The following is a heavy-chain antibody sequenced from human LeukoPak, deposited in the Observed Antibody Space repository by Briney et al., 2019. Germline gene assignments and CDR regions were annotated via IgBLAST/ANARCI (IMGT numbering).Heavy chain of an antibody. Sequence: GRSLRLSCAASGFTFSSYAMHWVRQAPGKGLEWVAVISYDGSNKYYADSVKGRFTISRDNSKNTLYLQMNSLRAEDTAVYYCARDPTPEGYWFDPWGQGTLVTVSS. D-gene: IGHD2-15*01. J-gene: IGHJ5*02. CDR2: ISYDGSNK. V-gene: IGHV3-30-3*01. CDR1: GFTFSSYA. CDR3: ARDPTPEGYWFDP.